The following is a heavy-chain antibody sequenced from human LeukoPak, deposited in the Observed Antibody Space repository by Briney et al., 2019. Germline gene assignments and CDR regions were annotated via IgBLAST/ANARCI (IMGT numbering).Heavy chain of an antibody. D-gene: IGHD2-15*01. CDR3: ARDKGGRGYCSGGSCPFDY. V-gene: IGHV4-39*07. J-gene: IGHJ4*02. Sequence: SETLSLTCTVSGGSISSSSYYWGWIRQPPGKGLEWIGSIYYSGSTYYNPSLKSRVTISVDKSKNQFSLKLSSVTAADTAVYYCARDKGGRGYCSGGSCPFDYWGQGTLVTVSS. CDR1: GGSISSSSYY. CDR2: IYYSGST.